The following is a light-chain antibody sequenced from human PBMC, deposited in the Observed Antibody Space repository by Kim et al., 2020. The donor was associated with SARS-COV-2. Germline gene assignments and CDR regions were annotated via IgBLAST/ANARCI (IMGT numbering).Light chain of an antibody. CDR2: DAS. CDR3: QQRSNWPPALT. J-gene: IGKJ4*01. Sequence: EFVLTQSPATLCLSPGERATLSCRASQSVSSYLAWYQQKPGQAPRLLIYDASNRATGIPDRFSGSGSGTDFTLTISSLEPEDFAVYYCQQRSNWPPALTFGGGTKVDIK. V-gene: IGKV3-11*01. CDR1: QSVSSY.